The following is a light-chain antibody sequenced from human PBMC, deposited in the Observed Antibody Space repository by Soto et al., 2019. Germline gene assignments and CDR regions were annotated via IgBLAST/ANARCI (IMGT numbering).Light chain of an antibody. CDR1: QSAGNF. J-gene: IGKJ5*01. CDR2: YIS. Sequence: EIVMTPSPATLSVSPVETASLSCRASQSAGNFLAWYQQKPGQAPRLLIYYISTRATGIPARFSGSGSGTEFTLTINSLQSEDSAVYYCQQHNQWPITFGQGTRLEI. CDR3: QQHNQWPIT. V-gene: IGKV3D-15*01.